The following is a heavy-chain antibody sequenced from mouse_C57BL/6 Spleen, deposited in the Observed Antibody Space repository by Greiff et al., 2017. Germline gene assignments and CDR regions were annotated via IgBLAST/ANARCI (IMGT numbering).Heavy chain of an antibody. Sequence: EVQLVESGGGLVKPGGSLKLSCAASGFTFSSYTMSWVRQTPEKRLEWVATISGGGGNTYYPDSVKGRSTLSRDNATNTPYLQLSSLRSEDTALYYCAMTAVGDAMDDWGQGTSVTVSS. J-gene: IGHJ4*01. CDR1: GFTFSSYT. V-gene: IGHV5-9*01. CDR2: ISGGGGNT. CDR3: AMTAVGDAMDD. D-gene: IGHD1-1*02.